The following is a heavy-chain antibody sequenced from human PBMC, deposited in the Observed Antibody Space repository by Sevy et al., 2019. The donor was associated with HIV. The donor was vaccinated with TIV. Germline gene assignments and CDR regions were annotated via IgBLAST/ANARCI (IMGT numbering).Heavy chain of an antibody. CDR1: GYYFTGYY. V-gene: IGHV1-2*02. D-gene: IGHD3-10*01. Sequence: ASVKVSCKASGYYFTGYYVHWVRQAPGQGLEWMGWINPNGGGTNIGQKFHGRVTMSRDTSITTAYMELTRLRSNDTGVYFCARSVYGSGTYLNDYWGPGTLVTVSS. CDR2: INPNGGGT. CDR3: ARSVYGSGTYLNDY. J-gene: IGHJ4*02.